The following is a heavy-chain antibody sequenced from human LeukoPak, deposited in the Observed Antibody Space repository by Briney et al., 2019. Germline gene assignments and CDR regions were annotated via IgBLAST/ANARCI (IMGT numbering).Heavy chain of an antibody. V-gene: IGHV4-4*02. CDR1: GGSISSSNW. CDR3: ARQLVAATRGRWFDP. CDR2: IYHSGST. D-gene: IGHD2-15*01. Sequence: ASETLSLTCAVSGGSISSSNWWSWVRQPPGKGLEWIGEIYHSGSTNYNPSLKSRVTISVDKSKNQFSLKLSSVTAADTAVYYCARQLVAATRGRWFDPWGQGTLVTVSS. J-gene: IGHJ5*02.